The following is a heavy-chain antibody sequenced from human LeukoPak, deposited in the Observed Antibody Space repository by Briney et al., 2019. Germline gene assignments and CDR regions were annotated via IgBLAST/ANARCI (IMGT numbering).Heavy chain of an antibody. CDR3: ARHATPYYGSGSYSI. D-gene: IGHD3-10*01. J-gene: IGHJ3*02. CDR2: IYYSGST. V-gene: IGHV4-59*08. Sequence: SSETLSLTCTVSGDSTSRYYWSWIRQPPGKGLEWIGYIYYSGSTNYNPSLKSRVTISVDTSKNQFSLKLSSVTAADTAVYYCARHATPYYGSGSYSIWGQGTMVTVSS. CDR1: GDSTSRYY.